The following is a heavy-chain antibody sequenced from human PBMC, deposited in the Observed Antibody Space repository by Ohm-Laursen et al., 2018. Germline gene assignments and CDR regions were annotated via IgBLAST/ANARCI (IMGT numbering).Heavy chain of an antibody. CDR3: ARDLGALDL. V-gene: IGHV3-11*01. J-gene: IGHJ3*01. CDR1: GGSISGYY. Sequence: GTLSLTCTVSGGSISGYYWSWIRQAPGRGLEWISYISSSGTTIHYADSVKGRFTVSRDNAKDSLFLQINSLRVEDTAVYYCARDLGALDLWGQGTIVTVSS. CDR2: ISSSGTTI.